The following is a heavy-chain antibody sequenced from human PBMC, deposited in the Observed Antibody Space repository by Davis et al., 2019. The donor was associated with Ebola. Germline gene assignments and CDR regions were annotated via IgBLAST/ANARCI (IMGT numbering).Heavy chain of an antibody. CDR3: ARERHDYGGIIRFDP. CDR1: GYTLTELF. J-gene: IGHJ5*02. CDR2: FDPADGET. D-gene: IGHD4-17*01. Sequence: ASVKVSRKVSGYTLTELFMHWVRQAPGKGLEWMGGFDPADGETIYAQKFQGRVTMTEDTSTDTAYMELSSLRSEDTAVYYCARERHDYGGIIRFDPWGQGTLVTVSS. V-gene: IGHV1-24*01.